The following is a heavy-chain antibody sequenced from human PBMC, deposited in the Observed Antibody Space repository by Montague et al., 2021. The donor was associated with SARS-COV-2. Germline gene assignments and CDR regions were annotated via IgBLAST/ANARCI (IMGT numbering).Heavy chain of an antibody. D-gene: IGHD3-3*01. CDR2: IKQDGSEK. V-gene: IGHV3-7*01. Sequence: SLRLSCAASGFTFSSYWMSWVRQAPGKGLEWVANIKQDGSEKYYVDSVKGRFTISRDNAKNSPYLQMNSLRAEDTAVYYCARGPVDRITIFGVVSGYYYYGMDVWGQGTTVTVSS. CDR1: GFTFSSYW. CDR3: ARGPVDRITIFGVVSGYYYYGMDV. J-gene: IGHJ6*02.